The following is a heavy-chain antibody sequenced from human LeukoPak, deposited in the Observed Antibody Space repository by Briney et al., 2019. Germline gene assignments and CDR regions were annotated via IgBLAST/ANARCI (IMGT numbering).Heavy chain of an antibody. D-gene: IGHD5-12*01. CDR2: ISRSSSHI. J-gene: IGHJ6*02. CDR1: GFTFSTYD. CDR3: AGDRAALARMGGMDV. Sequence: PGGSLRLSCAASGFTFSTYDMNWVRQAPGKGLEWVAYISRSSSHIYYADSMKGRLTISRDNARSSVYLQMDGLRDEDTAIYYCAGDRAALARMGGMDVWGQGTTVTVFS. V-gene: IGHV3-21*01.